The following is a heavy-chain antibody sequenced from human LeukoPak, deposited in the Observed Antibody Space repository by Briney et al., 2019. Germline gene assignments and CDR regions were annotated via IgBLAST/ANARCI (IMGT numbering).Heavy chain of an antibody. V-gene: IGHV4-39*01. CDR1: GGSISSSSYY. CDR3: XXHEGXVVVPAAPXFDY. Sequence: PSETLSLTCTVSGGSISSSSYYWGWIRQPPGKGLEWIGSIYYSGSTYYNPSLKSQVTISVDTSKNQFSLKLSSVTAADTAVYYXXXHEGXVVVPAAPXFDYWGQGTLVTVSS. CDR2: IYYSGST. D-gene: IGHD2-2*01. J-gene: IGHJ4*02.